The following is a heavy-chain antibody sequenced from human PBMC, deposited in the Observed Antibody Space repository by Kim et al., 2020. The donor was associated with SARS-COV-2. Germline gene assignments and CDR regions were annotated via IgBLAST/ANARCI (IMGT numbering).Heavy chain of an antibody. CDR1: GFSVNRFY. V-gene: IGHV3-53*01. Sequence: GGSLRLSCAASGFSVNRFYMPWVRQAPGKGLEWVSVINYDGNTDYAEYARGCFTIFTDSTRNTMYLQMNSLKAEDTAEYFCASDTFD. J-gene: IGHJ3*02. CDR2: INYDGNT. CDR3: ASDTFD.